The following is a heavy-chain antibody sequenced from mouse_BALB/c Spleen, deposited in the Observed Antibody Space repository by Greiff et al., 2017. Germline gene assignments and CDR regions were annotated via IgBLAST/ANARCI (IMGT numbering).Heavy chain of an antibody. CDR2: IYPGNSDT. D-gene: IGHD1-1*01. V-gene: IGHV1-5*01. J-gene: IGHJ1*01. Sequence: VHVKQSGTVLARPGASVKMSCKASGYTFTSYWMHWVKQRPGQGLEWIGAIYPGNSDTSYNQKFKGKAKLTAVTSTSTAYMELSSLTNEDSAVYYCTRGPRYGSSWGYFDVWGAGTTVTVSS. CDR1: GYTFTSYW. CDR3: TRGPRYGSSWGYFDV.